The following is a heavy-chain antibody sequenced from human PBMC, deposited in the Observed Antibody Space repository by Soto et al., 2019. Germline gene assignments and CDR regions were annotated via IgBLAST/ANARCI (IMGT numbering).Heavy chain of an antibody. CDR2: ISSSSNYI. CDR3: ARDQGTVAPSYFDS. V-gene: IGHV3-21*06. J-gene: IGHJ4*02. D-gene: IGHD1-26*01. Sequence: GGSLRLSCAASGFTFSTYSMNWVRQAPGRGLEWVSSISSSSNYIHYGDAVKGRCTISRDNAKNLVYLHMSSLRAEDTALYYCARDQGTVAPSYFDSWGRGILVTVSS. CDR1: GFTFSTYS.